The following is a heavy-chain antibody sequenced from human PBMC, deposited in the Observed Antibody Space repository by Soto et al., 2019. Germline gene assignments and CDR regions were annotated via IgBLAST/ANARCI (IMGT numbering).Heavy chain of an antibody. D-gene: IGHD6-6*01. J-gene: IGHJ5*02. CDR2: IYSGGST. CDR1: GFTVSSNY. CDR3: ARSPEYSPRGVVELRFDP. V-gene: IGHV3-53*01. Sequence: EVQLVESGGGLIQPGGSLRLSCAASGFTVSSNYMSWVRQAPGKGLEWVSVIYSGGSTYYADSVKGRFTISRDNSKNTLYLQMNSLRAEDTAVYYCARSPEYSPRGVVELRFDPWGQGTLVTVSS.